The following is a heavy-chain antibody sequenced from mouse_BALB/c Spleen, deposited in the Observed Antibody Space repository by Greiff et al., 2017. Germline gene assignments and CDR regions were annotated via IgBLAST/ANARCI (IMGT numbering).Heavy chain of an antibody. D-gene: IGHD2-2*01. J-gene: IGHJ4*01. V-gene: IGHV14-3*02. CDR1: GFNIKDTY. CDR2: IDPANGNT. Sequence: EVKLVESGAELVKPGASVKLSCTASGFNIKDTYMHWVKQRPEQGLEWIGRIDPANGNTKYDPKFQGKATITADTSSNTAYLQLSSLTSEDTAVYYCARSLWFYYAMDYWGQGTSVTVSS. CDR3: ARSLWFYYAMDY.